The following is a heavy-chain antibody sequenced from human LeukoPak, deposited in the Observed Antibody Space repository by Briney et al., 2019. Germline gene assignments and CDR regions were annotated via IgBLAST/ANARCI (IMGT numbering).Heavy chain of an antibody. D-gene: IGHD6-13*01. CDR3: ARLSSSWKMGFDY. Sequence: ASVKVSCKASGGTFSSYAISWVRQAPGQGLEWMGGIIPIFGTANYAQKFQGRVTITADKSTSTAYMELSSLRSEDTAAYYCARLSSSWKMGFDYWGQGTLVTVSS. J-gene: IGHJ4*02. V-gene: IGHV1-69*06. CDR1: GGTFSSYA. CDR2: IIPIFGTA.